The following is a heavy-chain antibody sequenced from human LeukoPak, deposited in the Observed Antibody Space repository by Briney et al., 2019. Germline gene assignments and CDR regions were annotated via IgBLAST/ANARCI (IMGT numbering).Heavy chain of an antibody. V-gene: IGHV3-30-3*02. CDR2: ISYDGSNK. CDR1: GFTFSSYA. Sequence: GGSLRLSCAASGFTFSSYAMHWVRQAPGKGLEWVAVISYDGSNKYYADSVKGRFTISRDNSKNTLYLQMNSLRAEDTAVYYCAKIAVGARSSGRYFDYWGQGTLVTVSS. D-gene: IGHD1-26*01. CDR3: AKIAVGARSSGRYFDY. J-gene: IGHJ4*02.